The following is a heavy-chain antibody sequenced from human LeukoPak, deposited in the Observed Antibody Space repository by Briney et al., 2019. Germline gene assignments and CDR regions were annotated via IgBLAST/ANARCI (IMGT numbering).Heavy chain of an antibody. CDR2: IYYSGST. V-gene: IGHV4-39*01. CDR1: GGSISSSSYY. J-gene: IGHJ4*02. CDR3: ARLDYDFDY. Sequence: SETLSLTCTVSGGSISSSSYYWGWIRQPPGKGLEWIVSIYYSGSTYYNPSLKSRVTISVDTSKNQFSLKLSSVTAADTAVYYCARLDYDFDYWGQGTLVTVSS. D-gene: IGHD4-17*01.